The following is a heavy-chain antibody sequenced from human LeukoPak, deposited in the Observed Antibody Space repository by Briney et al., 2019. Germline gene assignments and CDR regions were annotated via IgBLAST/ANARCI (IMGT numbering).Heavy chain of an antibody. Sequence: SGGSLRLSCAASGFTFSSYSMSWVRQAPGKGLEWVGRIKSKTDGGTTDYAAPVKGRFTISRDDSKNTLYLQMNSLKTEDTAVYYCTTDPAPDDYGDYEDWFDPWGQGTLVTVSS. CDR2: IKSKTDGGTT. V-gene: IGHV3-15*01. J-gene: IGHJ5*02. D-gene: IGHD4-17*01. CDR1: GFTFSSYS. CDR3: TTDPAPDDYGDYEDWFDP.